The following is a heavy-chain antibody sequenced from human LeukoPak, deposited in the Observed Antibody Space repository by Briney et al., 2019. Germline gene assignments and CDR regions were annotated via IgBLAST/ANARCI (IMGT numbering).Heavy chain of an antibody. Sequence: SETLSLTCTVSGGSISSYYWSWIRQPPGKGLEWIGYVYYSGNTKYNPSLKSRVTMSVDTSKNQFSLKLSSVTAADTAVYYCARSYASSWYWNWFDPWGQGTLVTVSS. CDR3: ARSYASSWYWNWFDP. J-gene: IGHJ5*02. D-gene: IGHD6-13*01. CDR2: VYYSGNT. CDR1: GGSISSYY. V-gene: IGHV4-59*08.